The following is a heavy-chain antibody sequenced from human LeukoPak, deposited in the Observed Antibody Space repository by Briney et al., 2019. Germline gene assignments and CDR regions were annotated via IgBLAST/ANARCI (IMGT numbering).Heavy chain of an antibody. V-gene: IGHV1-2*02. CDR2: INPNSGGT. CDR1: GYTFTGYY. D-gene: IGHD2-2*01. Sequence: ASVKVSCKASGYTFTGYYIHWVRQAPGQGLEWMGWINPNSGGTNYAQKFQGRVTMTRDTSISTAYMELSRLRSDDTAVYYCAREDCSSTSCYPYFDYWGQGTLVTVSS. CDR3: AREDCSSTSCYPYFDY. J-gene: IGHJ4*02.